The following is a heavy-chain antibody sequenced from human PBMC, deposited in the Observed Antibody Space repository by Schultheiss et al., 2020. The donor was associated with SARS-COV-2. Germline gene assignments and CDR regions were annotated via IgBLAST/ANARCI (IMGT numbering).Heavy chain of an antibody. D-gene: IGHD6-13*01. V-gene: IGHV3-30*14. CDR1: GFTFSSYA. J-gene: IGHJ4*02. Sequence: GESLKISCAASGFTFSSYAMHWVRQAPGKGLEWVAVIWYDGSNKYYADSVKGRFTISRDNSKNTLYLQMSSLRAEDTAVYYCVSALWQQLPIWGQGTLVTVSS. CDR3: VSALWQQLPI. CDR2: IWYDGSNK.